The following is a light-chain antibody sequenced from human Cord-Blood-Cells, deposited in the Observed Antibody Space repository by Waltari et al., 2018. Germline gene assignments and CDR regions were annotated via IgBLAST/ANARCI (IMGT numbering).Light chain of an antibody. CDR3: CSYAGSYTWV. V-gene: IGLV2-11*01. J-gene: IGLJ3*02. Sequence: QSALTQPRSVSGSPGQSVTISCTGTSTDVGGYNYVSWYQQHPGKAPKLMIYAVSKRPSGVPARFSCSTSGNTASLALQGLQAEDEADYSCCSYAGSYTWVFGGGTKLTVL. CDR2: AVS. CDR1: STDVGGYNY.